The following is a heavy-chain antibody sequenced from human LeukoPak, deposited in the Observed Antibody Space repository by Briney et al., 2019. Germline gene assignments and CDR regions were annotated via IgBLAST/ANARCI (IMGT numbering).Heavy chain of an antibody. CDR3: AKYINSGYYDNSGIDY. D-gene: IGHD3-22*01. Sequence: PGRSLRPSSAASGFTFADYAMYWVRHASGKRLEWVWGVRGTCIIIGYAASVKGRFTISRDNAKNALYLQMNSLRADDTALYYCAKYINSGYYDNSGIDYWGQGTLVTVSS. V-gene: IGHV3-9*01. J-gene: IGHJ4*02. CDR1: GFTFADYA. CDR2: VRGTCIII.